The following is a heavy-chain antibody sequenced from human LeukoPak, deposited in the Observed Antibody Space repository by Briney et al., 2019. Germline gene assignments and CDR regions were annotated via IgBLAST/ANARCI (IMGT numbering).Heavy chain of an antibody. Sequence: ASVKVSCKASGYTFSNYYIHWVRQAPGQGLGWMGLINPGGGNTNYAQNFQGRVTMTRDTSASTVYMELSSLRSEDTAIYYCARIRDGYKDAYDIWGQGTVVTVPS. D-gene: IGHD5-24*01. CDR2: INPGGGNT. CDR3: ARIRDGYKDAYDI. J-gene: IGHJ3*02. CDR1: GYTFSNYY. V-gene: IGHV1-46*01.